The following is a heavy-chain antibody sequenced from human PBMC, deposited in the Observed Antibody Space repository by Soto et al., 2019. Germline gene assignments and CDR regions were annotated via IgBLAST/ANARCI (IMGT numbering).Heavy chain of an antibody. CDR2: IYSSGNA. J-gene: IGHJ3*01. CDR3: ARGDVFDL. Sequence: QVQLQESGPGLVKPSETVSLICTDAGDSISGYYWSWIRQPDGKGLEWIGRIYSSGNANYNPSLTSRVSLSVDMSKNQFSLKVNSVTAADTAMYYCARGDVFDLCGQGTKVTVSS. CDR1: GDSISGYY. V-gene: IGHV4-4*07.